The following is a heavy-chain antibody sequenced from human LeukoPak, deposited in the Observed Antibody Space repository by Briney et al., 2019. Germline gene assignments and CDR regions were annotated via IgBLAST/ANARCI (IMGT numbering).Heavy chain of an antibody. D-gene: IGHD4-17*01. V-gene: IGHV4-4*02. CDR1: GGSISSGWW. J-gene: IGHJ4*02. CDR3: ARNGYYSADY. Sequence: SETLSLTCAVSGGSISSGWWWSWVRQPPGKGLEWIGEIHHSGSTNYNPSLKSRVTISVDKSKNQFSLMLTSVTAADTAVYYCARNGYYSADYWGQGTLVTVSS. CDR2: IHHSGST.